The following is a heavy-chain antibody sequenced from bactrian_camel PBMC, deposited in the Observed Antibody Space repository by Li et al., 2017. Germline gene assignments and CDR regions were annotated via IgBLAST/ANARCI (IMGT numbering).Heavy chain of an antibody. CDR1: GDTYRRFC. CDR2: IYTSGGNT. CDR3: AEGRGSRGEHCYSLNY. V-gene: IGHV3S40*01. D-gene: IGHD6*01. J-gene: IGHJ4*01. Sequence: DVQLVESGGGSVQAGGSLRLSCVASGDTYRRFCMGWFRQAPGNEREGVAAIYTSGGNTFYADSVKGRFTISQDSARNTVYLQMNNLQPEDTATYYRAEGRGSRGEHCYSLNYWGQGTQVTVS.